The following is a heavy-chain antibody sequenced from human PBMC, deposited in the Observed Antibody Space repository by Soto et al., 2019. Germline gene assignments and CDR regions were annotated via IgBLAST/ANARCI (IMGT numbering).Heavy chain of an antibody. Sequence: QVQLVESGGGVVQPGRSLRLSCAASGFTFSSYGMHWVRQAPGKGLEWVAVISYDGSNKYYADSVKGRFTISRDNSKNTLYLQMNSLRAEDTAVYYCAKDEAWELLTFDYWGQGTLVTVSS. CDR1: GFTFSSYG. J-gene: IGHJ4*02. V-gene: IGHV3-30*18. D-gene: IGHD1-26*01. CDR2: ISYDGSNK. CDR3: AKDEAWELLTFDY.